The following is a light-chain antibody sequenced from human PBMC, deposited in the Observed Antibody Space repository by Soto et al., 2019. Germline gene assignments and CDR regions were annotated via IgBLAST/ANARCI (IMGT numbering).Light chain of an antibody. CDR3: QSYDSSLSVYVV. J-gene: IGLJ2*01. CDR2: CNS. Sequence: QLVLTQPPSASGAPGQKVTISCTGSSSNIGAGYDVHWYQQLPGTAPKLLIYCNSNRPSAVPDRCSGSKSGTSASLASTGLQAEDEADYYCQSYDSSLSVYVVFGGGTKLTVL. V-gene: IGLV1-40*01. CDR1: SSNIGAGYD.